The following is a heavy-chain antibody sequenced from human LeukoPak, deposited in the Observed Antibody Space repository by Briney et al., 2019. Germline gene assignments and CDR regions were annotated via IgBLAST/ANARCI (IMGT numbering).Heavy chain of an antibody. D-gene: IGHD3-22*01. Sequence: PSETLSLTCTVSGGSISSYYWSWIRQPAGKGLEWIGRIYTTGSTNYNPSLKSRVTISVDTSKNQFSLKLSSVTAADTAVYFCAKGPYSYDSSGAFDIWGQGTMVTVSS. J-gene: IGHJ3*02. CDR3: AKGPYSYDSSGAFDI. V-gene: IGHV4-4*07. CDR2: IYTTGST. CDR1: GGSISSYY.